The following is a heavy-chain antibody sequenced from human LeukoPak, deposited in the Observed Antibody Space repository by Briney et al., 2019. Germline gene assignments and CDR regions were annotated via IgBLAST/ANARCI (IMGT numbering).Heavy chain of an antibody. CDR2: ISRSSSYI. CDR1: GFTFSSYS. V-gene: IGHV3-21*01. D-gene: IGHD2-21*02. J-gene: IGHJ6*03. CDR3: ASSGGDFILGIYYYYMDV. Sequence: PGGSLRLSCAASGFTFSSYSMNWVRQAPGKGLEWVSSISRSSSYIYYADSVKGRFTISRDNAKNSLYLQMNSLRAEDTAVYYCASSGGDFILGIYYYYMDVWGKGTTVTISS.